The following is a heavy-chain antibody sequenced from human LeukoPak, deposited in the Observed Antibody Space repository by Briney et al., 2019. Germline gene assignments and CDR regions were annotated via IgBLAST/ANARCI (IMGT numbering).Heavy chain of an antibody. J-gene: IGHJ4*02. V-gene: IGHV3-23*01. CDR1: GFXFSTYA. CDR2: INSGGST. Sequence: GGSLRLSCAASGFXFSTYAMSWVRQAPGKGLEWISAINSGGSTYYADSVKGRFTISRDNSKNTLYLQMNSLRAEDTAVYYCAKRAVAGRWYYFDYWGQGTLVTVSS. D-gene: IGHD6-19*01. CDR3: AKRAVAGRWYYFDY.